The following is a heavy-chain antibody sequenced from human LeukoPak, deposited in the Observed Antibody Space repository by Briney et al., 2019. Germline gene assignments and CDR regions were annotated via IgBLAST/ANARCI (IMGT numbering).Heavy chain of an antibody. CDR1: GYSISTGYY. D-gene: IGHD7-27*01. V-gene: IGHV4-38-2*01. CDR2: IYHSGNT. Sequence: SETLSLTXVVSGYSISTGYYWGWIRQPPGKGLEWIGSIYHSGNTYHSPSLKSRVTISVDTSKNQFSLNLTSVTAADTAVYYCARRPSGSSAGDHRPDWYFDLWGPGTLVTVSS. J-gene: IGHJ2*01. CDR3: ARRPSGSSAGDHRPDWYFDL.